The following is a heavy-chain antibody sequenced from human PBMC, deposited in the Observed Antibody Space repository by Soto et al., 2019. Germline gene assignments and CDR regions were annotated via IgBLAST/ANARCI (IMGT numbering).Heavy chain of an antibody. D-gene: IGHD3-16*01. Sequence: QVPLVQSGAEVKKPGSSLRVSCRASGGTLDSYSISWVRQAPGQGLEWLGKVAPIFDFSRYAPKFQGRGTITADKSTSIEYMDLSGLTSQATAAYYWATGALGGRQQMVRDAYDFWGQRTKVTVSS. V-gene: IGHV1-69*02. CDR1: GGTLDSYS. CDR3: ATGALGGRQQMVRDAYDF. J-gene: IGHJ3*01. CDR2: VAPIFDFS.